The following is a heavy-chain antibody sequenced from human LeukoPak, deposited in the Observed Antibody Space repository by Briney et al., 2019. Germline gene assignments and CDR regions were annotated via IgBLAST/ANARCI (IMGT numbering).Heavy chain of an antibody. J-gene: IGHJ4*02. CDR1: GFTFSRYG. CDR3: AREGGSYGSGYYFDY. V-gene: IGHV3-33*01. Sequence: GGSLRLSCAASGFTFSRYGMHWVRQAPGKGLEWVAVIWYDGSNKYYADSVKGRFTISRDNSKNTLYLQMNSLRAEDTAVYYCAREGGSYGSGYYFDYWGQGTLVTVSS. D-gene: IGHD3-10*01. CDR2: IWYDGSNK.